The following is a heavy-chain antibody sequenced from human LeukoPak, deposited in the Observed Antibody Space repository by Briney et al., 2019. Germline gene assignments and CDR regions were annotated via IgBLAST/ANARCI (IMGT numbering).Heavy chain of an antibody. CDR2: IYHSGST. D-gene: IGHD5-18*01. CDR1: GGSISSYY. CDR3: ARDFRSSYGFEYYYYYMDV. J-gene: IGHJ6*03. Sequence: SETLSLTCTVSGGSISSYYWSWIRQPPGKGLEWIGSIYHSGSTYYNPSLKSRVTISVDTSKNQFSLKLSSVTAADTAVYYCARDFRSSYGFEYYYYYMDVWGKGTTVTVSS. V-gene: IGHV4-59*01.